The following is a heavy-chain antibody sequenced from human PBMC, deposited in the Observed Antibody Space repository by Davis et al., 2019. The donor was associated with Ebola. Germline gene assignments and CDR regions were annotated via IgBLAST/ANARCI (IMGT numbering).Heavy chain of an antibody. CDR3: ARGWEVDIVVVPAALDY. D-gene: IGHD2-2*03. CDR2: INPNSGGT. V-gene: IGHV1-2*02. CDR1: GYTFTGYY. Sequence: ASVKVSCKASGYTFTGYYMHWVRQAPGQGLEWMGWINPNSGGTNYAQKFQGRVTMTRDTSISTAYMELSSLGSEDTAVYYCARGWEVDIVVVPAALDYWGQGTLVTVSS. J-gene: IGHJ4*02.